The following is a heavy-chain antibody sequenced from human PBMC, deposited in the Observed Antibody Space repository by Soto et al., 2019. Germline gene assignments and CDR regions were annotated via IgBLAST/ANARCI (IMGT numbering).Heavy chain of an antibody. CDR2: IVPLFGTT. D-gene: IGHD6-13*01. V-gene: IGHV1-69*01. CDR3: ARASGRSWYNWFDP. Sequence: QVQLVQSGAEVKKPGSSVKVSCKASGGNFTSYAISWVRQAPGQGLGFRGGIVPLFGTTNYAHKFRGRVTVTADESTSTVYMEMSSLRSEDTAVYYCARASGRSWYNWFDPWGQGTLVTVST. J-gene: IGHJ5*02. CDR1: GGNFTSYA.